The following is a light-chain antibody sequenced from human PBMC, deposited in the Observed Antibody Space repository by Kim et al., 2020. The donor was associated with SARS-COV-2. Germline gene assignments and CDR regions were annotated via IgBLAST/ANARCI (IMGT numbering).Light chain of an antibody. V-gene: IGKV1-5*01. J-gene: IGKJ1*01. Sequence: DIQMTQSPSTLSASVGDRVTITCRASQSINSWLAWYQQKPGKAPKLLICDASSLESGVPPRFSGSGTGTEFTLTISSLQPDDFATYYCQQYDTYSAFGQGTKVDIK. CDR3: QQYDTYSA. CDR1: QSINSW. CDR2: DAS.